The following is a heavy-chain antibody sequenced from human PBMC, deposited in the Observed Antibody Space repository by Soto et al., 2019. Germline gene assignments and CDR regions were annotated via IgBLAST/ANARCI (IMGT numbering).Heavy chain of an antibody. V-gene: IGHV4-4*07. J-gene: IGHJ6*02. CDR2: VYSTGGV. Sequence: QLQLHESGPGLVKPSETLSLTCNVSGDSIGRFYWSWIRQSAGKGLEWIGRVYSTGGVTYNPALKGRVTISRDRSNNHVSLEMNSVTAADTAVYFCARDLSGTGLDIWGRGTSVSVSS. CDR1: GDSIGRFY. CDR3: ARDLSGTGLDI. D-gene: IGHD1-26*01.